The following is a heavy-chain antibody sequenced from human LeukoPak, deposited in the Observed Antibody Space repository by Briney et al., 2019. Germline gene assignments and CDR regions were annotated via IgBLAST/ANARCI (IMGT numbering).Heavy chain of an antibody. Sequence: ASVKVSCKASGYTFTSYYMHWVRQAPGQGLEWMGIINFSGGTTSYPQKFQGRVTMTRDTSTSTVYMELSSLRSEDTAVYYCARDNYYDSSGYYEYFQHWGQGTLVTVSS. D-gene: IGHD3-22*01. CDR1: GYTFTSYY. V-gene: IGHV1-46*01. J-gene: IGHJ1*01. CDR2: INFSGGTT. CDR3: ARDNYYDSSGYYEYFQH.